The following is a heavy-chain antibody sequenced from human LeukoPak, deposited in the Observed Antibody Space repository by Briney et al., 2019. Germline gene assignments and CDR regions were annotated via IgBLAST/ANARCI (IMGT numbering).Heavy chain of an antibody. CDR2: INHSGST. Sequence: GSLRLSCAASGFTFSQYWMSWIRQPPGKGLEWIGEINHSGSTNYNPSLKSRVTISVDTSKNQFSLKLSSVTAADTAVYYCARISSWFPFDYWGQGTLVTVSS. CDR3: ARISSWFPFDY. J-gene: IGHJ4*02. D-gene: IGHD6-13*01. V-gene: IGHV4-34*01. CDR1: GFTFSQYW.